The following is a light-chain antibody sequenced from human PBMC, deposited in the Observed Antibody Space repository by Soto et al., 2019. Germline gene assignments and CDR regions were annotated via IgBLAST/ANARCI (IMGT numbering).Light chain of an antibody. J-gene: IGLJ7*01. CDR1: SGHSSYA. CDR2: LNSDGSH. V-gene: IGLV4-69*01. Sequence: QLVLTQWPSASASLGASVKLTCTLSSGHSSYAIAWHQQQPEKGPRFLMRLNSDGSHNKGYGIPGRFSGSNSGAERYLTISSLQSEDEADYYCQTWGTDVSVFGGGTQLTVL. CDR3: QTWGTDVSV.